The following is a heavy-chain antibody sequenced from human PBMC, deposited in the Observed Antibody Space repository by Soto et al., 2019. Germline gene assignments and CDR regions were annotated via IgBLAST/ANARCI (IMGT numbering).Heavy chain of an antibody. D-gene: IGHD3-10*01. V-gene: IGHV3-21*01. CDR2: ISSSSSYI. Sequence: GGSLRLSCAASGFTFSSYSMNWVRQAPGKGLEWVSSISSSSSYIYYADSVKGRFTISRDNAKNSLYLQMNSLRAEDTAVYYCARDLGDLRQGFDYWGQGTLVTVSS. J-gene: IGHJ4*02. CDR1: GFTFSSYS. CDR3: ARDLGDLRQGFDY.